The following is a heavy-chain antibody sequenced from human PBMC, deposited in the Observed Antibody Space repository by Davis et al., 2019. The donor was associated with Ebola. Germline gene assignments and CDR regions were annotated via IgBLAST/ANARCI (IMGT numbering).Heavy chain of an antibody. CDR2: IFRTGAT. V-gene: IGHV4-34*12. CDR1: GGSFSGYY. D-gene: IGHD3-22*01. J-gene: IGHJ4*02. CDR3: ASTKWLSRFDY. Sequence: MPSETLSLTCAVYGGSFSGYYWGWIRQPPGKGLEWMGSIFRTGATSYNPSLKSRVTISVDTSKNHFSLKLSSVTAADTAVYYCASTKWLSRFDYWGQGTLVTVSS.